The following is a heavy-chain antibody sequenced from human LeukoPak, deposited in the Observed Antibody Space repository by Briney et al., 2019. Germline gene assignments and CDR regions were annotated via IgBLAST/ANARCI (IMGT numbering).Heavy chain of an antibody. D-gene: IGHD5-24*01. V-gene: IGHV3-66*01. CDR1: GFTVSSNY. J-gene: IGHJ4*02. CDR2: IYSGGST. CDR3: ARDRDGYNSSPFES. Sequence: GGSLRLSCAASGFTVSSNYMSWVRQAPGKGLEWVSVIYSGGSTYYADSVEGRFTISRDNSKNTLYLQMNSLRAEDTALYYCARDRDGYNSSPFESWGQGTLVTVSS.